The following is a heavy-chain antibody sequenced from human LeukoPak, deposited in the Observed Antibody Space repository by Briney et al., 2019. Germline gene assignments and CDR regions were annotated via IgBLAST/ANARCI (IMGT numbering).Heavy chain of an antibody. J-gene: IGHJ5*02. V-gene: IGHV1-69*01. D-gene: IGHD2-2*01. CDR1: GGTLSSYA. Sequence: ASVTLACKASGGTLSSYAISWVRQAPGQVLEFRGGIISIFGTANYAQKFQGRVTITADESTSTAYMELSSLRSEDTAVYYCARDGENYCSSTSCGWFDPWGQGTLVTVSP. CDR3: ARDGENYCSSTSCGWFDP. CDR2: IISIFGTA.